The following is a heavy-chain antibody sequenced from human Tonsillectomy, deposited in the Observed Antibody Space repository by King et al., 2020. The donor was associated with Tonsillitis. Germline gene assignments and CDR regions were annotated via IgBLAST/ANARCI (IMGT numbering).Heavy chain of an antibody. J-gene: IGHJ4*02. CDR2: ISGDGGST. V-gene: IGHV3-43*02. CDR3: AKEKRYSGSYYYFDY. CDR1: GFTFDDYA. Sequence: VQLVESGGGVVQPGGSLRLSCAASGFTFDDYAMHWVRQAPGKGLEWVSLISGDGGSTYYADSVKGRFTISRDNSKNSLYLQMNSLRTEDTALYYCAKEKRYSGSYYYFDYWGQGTLVTVSS. D-gene: IGHD1-26*01.